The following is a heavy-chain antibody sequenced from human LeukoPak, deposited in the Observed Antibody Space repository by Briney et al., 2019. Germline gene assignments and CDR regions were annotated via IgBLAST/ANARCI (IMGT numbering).Heavy chain of an antibody. J-gene: IGHJ3*02. CDR3: ARGLFFYSGYAQRGGAFDI. D-gene: IGHD5-12*01. CDR2: INHSGST. V-gene: IGHV4-34*01. CDR1: GGSFSGYY. Sequence: SETLSLTCAVYGGSFSGYYWSWIRQPPGKGLEWIGEINHSGSTNYNPSLKSRVTISVDTSKNQFSLKLSSVTAADTAVYYCARGLFFYSGYAQRGGAFDIWGQGTMVTVSS.